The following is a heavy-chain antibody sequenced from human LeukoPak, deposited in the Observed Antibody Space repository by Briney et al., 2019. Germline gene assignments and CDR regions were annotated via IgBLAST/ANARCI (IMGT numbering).Heavy chain of an antibody. CDR1: GGSITINTYY. Sequence: SDTLSLTCAVCGGSITINTYYWAWFRQPPARGVGGVGTFHYSGGTYYNPSFKSRVILSVDTSKNQLSLNLSSVTATDTAVYYCARHVYANKIDSWGQGILVTVSS. J-gene: IGHJ4*02. CDR2: FHYSGGT. CDR3: ARHVYANKIDS. D-gene: IGHD2-2*01. V-gene: IGHV4-39*01.